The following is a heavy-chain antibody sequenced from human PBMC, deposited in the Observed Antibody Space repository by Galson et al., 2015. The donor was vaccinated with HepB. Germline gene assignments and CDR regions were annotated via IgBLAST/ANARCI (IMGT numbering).Heavy chain of an antibody. J-gene: IGHJ6*02. Sequence: SLRLSCAASGFTFDDYAMHWVRQAPGKGLEWVSGISWNSGSIGYADSVKGRFTISRDNAKNSLYLQMNSLRAEDTALYYCAKDRDGGYRFYYYGMDVWGQGTTVTVSS. CDR3: AKDRDGGYRFYYYGMDV. CDR1: GFTFDDYA. D-gene: IGHD5-12*01. CDR2: ISWNSGSI. V-gene: IGHV3-9*01.